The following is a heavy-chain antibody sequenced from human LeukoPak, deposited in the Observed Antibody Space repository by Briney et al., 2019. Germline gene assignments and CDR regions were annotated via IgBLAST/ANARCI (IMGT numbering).Heavy chain of an antibody. Sequence: PGGSLRLSCAASGFTFSSYSMNWVRQAPGKGLEWVSSISSSSSYIYYADSVKGRFTISRDNAKNSLYLQMNSLRAEDTAVYYCAKDRYSSSWYPPSDYYYYYMDVWGKGTTVTVSS. J-gene: IGHJ6*03. V-gene: IGHV3-21*01. CDR3: AKDRYSSSWYPPSDYYYYYMDV. D-gene: IGHD6-13*01. CDR1: GFTFSSYS. CDR2: ISSSSSYI.